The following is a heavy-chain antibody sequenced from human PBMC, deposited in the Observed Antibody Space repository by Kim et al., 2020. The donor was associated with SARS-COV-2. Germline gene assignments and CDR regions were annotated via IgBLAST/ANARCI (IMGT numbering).Heavy chain of an antibody. CDR2: IKRDGTEK. CDR1: GFAFSSYF. V-gene: IGHV3-7*01. CDR3: ARDHYTSGHPVFDY. Sequence: GGSLRLSCVGSGFAFSSYFMSWARQAPGKGLEWVATIKRDGTEKYYVDSVKGRFTISRDNAKNTLYLQMNSLGAGDTAVYYCARDHYTSGHPVFDYWGQGALVTVSS. D-gene: IGHD4-4*01. J-gene: IGHJ4*02.